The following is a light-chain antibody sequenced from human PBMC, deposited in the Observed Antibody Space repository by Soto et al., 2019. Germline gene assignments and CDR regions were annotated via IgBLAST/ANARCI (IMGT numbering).Light chain of an antibody. CDR3: QHYNSWPL. CDR2: ATS. J-gene: IGKJ3*01. CDR1: QSVSSN. Sequence: EIVLTQSPATLSLSPGERATLSCRASQSVSSNLAWFQQRPGQAPRLLIFATSRRATDIPDRFSGSGSGTDFTLTITSLQSEDFAVYYCQHYNSWPLFGPGTKVDI. V-gene: IGKV3D-15*01.